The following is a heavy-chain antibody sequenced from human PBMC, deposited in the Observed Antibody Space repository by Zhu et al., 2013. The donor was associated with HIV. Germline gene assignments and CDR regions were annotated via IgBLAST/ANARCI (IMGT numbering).Heavy chain of an antibody. J-gene: IGHJ3*02. CDR3: ARDPMVRGVRHAFDI. CDR2: INHSGST. Sequence: QVQLQQWGAGLLKPSETLSLTCAVYGGSFSGYYWSWIRQPPGKGLEWIGEINHSGSTNYNPSLKSRVTISVDTSKNQFSLKLSSVTAADTAVYYCARDPMVRGVRHAFDIWGQGTMVTVSS. CDR1: GGSFSGYY. V-gene: IGHV4-34*01. D-gene: IGHD3-10*01.